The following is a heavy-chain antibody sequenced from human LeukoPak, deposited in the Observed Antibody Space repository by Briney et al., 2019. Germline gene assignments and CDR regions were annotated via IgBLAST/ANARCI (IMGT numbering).Heavy chain of an antibody. CDR1: GFTFSSYA. J-gene: IGHJ4*02. V-gene: IGHV3-23*01. D-gene: IGHD3-9*01. Sequence: GGSLRLSCAASGFTFSSYAMSWVRQAPGKGLEWVSAISGSGGSTYYADSVKGRFTISRDNGENSLYLQMNSLRAEDTAVYYCARNPYDVLTGFDYWGQGILVTVSS. CDR3: ARNPYDVLTGFDY. CDR2: ISGSGGST.